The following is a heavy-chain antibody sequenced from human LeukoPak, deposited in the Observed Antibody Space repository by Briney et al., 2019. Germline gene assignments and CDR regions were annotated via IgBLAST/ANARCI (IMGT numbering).Heavy chain of an antibody. CDR3: AKDLALSGSYYLDY. D-gene: IGHD1-26*01. V-gene: IGHV3-9*01. J-gene: IGHJ4*02. CDR2: INWDSGSI. CDR1: GFTFDDYA. Sequence: GRSLRLSCAASGFTFDDYAMHWVRQAPGKGLEWVSSINWDSGSIGYADSVKGRFTIFRDNAKNSLYLQMNSVRTEDTALYYCAKDLALSGSYYLDYWGQGTLVTVSS.